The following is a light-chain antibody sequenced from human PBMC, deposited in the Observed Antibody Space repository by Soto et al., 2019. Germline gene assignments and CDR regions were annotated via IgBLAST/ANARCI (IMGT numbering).Light chain of an antibody. CDR2: GAS. CDR1: QSVSHNY. J-gene: IGKJ1*01. CDR3: EQSGISGT. Sequence: EIVLMQCPGTLSLSPGERATLSCGASQSVSHNYLAWYQQKPGQAPRLLIYGASNRATGIPDRFSGSGSGTDFTLTISRLEREDFAVYYCEQSGISGTLGQGTKVDNK. V-gene: IGKV3-20*01.